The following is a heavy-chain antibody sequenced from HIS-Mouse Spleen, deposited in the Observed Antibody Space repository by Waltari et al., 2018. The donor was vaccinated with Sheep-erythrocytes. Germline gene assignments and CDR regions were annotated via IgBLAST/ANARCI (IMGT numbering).Heavy chain of an antibody. V-gene: IGHV4-31*03. CDR3: ARLITMVRGVTWYFDL. CDR1: GGSIRSGGYY. J-gene: IGHJ2*01. D-gene: IGHD3-10*01. CDR2: IYYSGST. Sequence: QVQLQESGPGLVTPSQTLSLTCPVPGGSIRSGGYYWSWIRQHPGKGLEWIGYIYYSGSTYYNPSLKSRVTISVDTSKNQFSLKLSSVTAADTAVYYCARLITMVRGVTWYFDLWGRGTLVTVSS.